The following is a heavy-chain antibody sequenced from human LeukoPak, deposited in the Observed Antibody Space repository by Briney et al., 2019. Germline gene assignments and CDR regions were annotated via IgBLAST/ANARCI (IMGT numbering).Heavy chain of an antibody. CDR2: TYYRFTWYN. V-gene: IGHV6-1*01. J-gene: IGHJ5*02. CDR1: GDSVSSNSVT. CDR3: ARRLTQYDCFDP. Sequence: SQTLSLTCAISGDSVSSNSVTWNWIRQSPSRGLEWLGRTYYRFTWYNDYAVSVRGRITVNPDTSKNQFSQHLNSVTPEDTAVYYCARRLTQYDCFDPWGQGILVTVSS. D-gene: IGHD2-2*01.